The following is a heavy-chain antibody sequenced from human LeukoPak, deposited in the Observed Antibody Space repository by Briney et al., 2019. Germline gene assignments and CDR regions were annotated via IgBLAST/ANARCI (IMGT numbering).Heavy chain of an antibody. D-gene: IGHD3-22*01. CDR1: GGTFSSYA. CDR2: IIPIFGTA. Sequence: GASVKVSCKASGGTFSSYAISWVRQAPGQGLEWMGGIIPIFGTANYAQKFQGRVTITTDESTSTAYMELCSLRSEDTAVYYCASPYYYDSSGYYYFWYWGQGTRVTVSS. CDR3: ASPYYYDSSGYYYFWY. J-gene: IGHJ4*02. V-gene: IGHV1-69*05.